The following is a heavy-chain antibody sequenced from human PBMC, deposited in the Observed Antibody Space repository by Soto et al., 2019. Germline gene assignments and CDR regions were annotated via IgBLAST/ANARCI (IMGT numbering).Heavy chain of an antibody. V-gene: IGHV3-64D*09. CDR2: ISSNGGST. Sequence: GGSLRLSCSASGFTFSSYAMHWVRQAPGKGLEYVSAISSNGGSTYYADSVKGRFTISRDNSKNTLYLQMSSLRAEDTAVYYCVKYVTYCGGDCYSNWFDPWGQGTLVTVSS. CDR3: VKYVTYCGGDCYSNWFDP. J-gene: IGHJ5*02. D-gene: IGHD2-21*02. CDR1: GFTFSSYA.